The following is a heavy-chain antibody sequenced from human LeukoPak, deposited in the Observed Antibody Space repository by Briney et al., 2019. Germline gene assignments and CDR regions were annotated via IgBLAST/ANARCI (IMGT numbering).Heavy chain of an antibody. V-gene: IGHV4-39*07. J-gene: IGHJ6*02. CDR3: ARGPLLVWFGGLSPYGMDV. CDR2: IYYSGST. D-gene: IGHD3-10*01. CDR1: GGSISSSSYY. Sequence: SETLSLTCTVSGGSISSSSYYWGWIRQPPGKGLEWIGSIYYSGSTYYNPSLKSRVTISVDTSKNQFSLKLSSVTAADTAVYYCARGPLLVWFGGLSPYGMDVWGQGTTVTVSS.